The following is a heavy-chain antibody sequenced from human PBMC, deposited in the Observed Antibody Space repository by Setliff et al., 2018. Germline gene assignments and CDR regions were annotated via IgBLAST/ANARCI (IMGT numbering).Heavy chain of an antibody. CDR1: GGSISSYY. Sequence: SETLSLTCTVSGGSISSYYWSWIRQPPGKGLEWIGYIYTRGSTNYNPSLRSRVTLSVDTSNNQFSLKVSSVTAADTAVYYCARAPPNRYSGSYEYFYMDVWGKGTTVTVSS. CDR3: ARAPPNRYSGSYEYFYMDV. J-gene: IGHJ6*03. CDR2: IYTRGST. D-gene: IGHD1-26*01. V-gene: IGHV4-4*09.